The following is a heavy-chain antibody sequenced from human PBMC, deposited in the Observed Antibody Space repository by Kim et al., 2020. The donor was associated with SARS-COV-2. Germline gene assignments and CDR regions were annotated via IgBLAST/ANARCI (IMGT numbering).Heavy chain of an antibody. Sequence: GGSLRLSCAASGFTFSDHWMHWVRQAPGKGPVWVSRINADRSVIEYAASVKGRFTISRDNAKSTLDLQMNSLRPEDTAVYYCARGSGSYVFDSWGRGILV. D-gene: IGHD1-26*01. J-gene: IGHJ4*02. V-gene: IGHV3-74*01. CDR1: GFTFSDHW. CDR2: INADRSVI. CDR3: ARGSGSYVFDS.